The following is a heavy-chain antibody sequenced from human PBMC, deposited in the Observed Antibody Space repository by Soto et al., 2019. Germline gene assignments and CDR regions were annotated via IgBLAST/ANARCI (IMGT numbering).Heavy chain of an antibody. CDR3: ARDGDYGDYAYYYGMDV. CDR2: IWYDGSNK. J-gene: IGHJ6*02. CDR1: GFTFSSYG. D-gene: IGHD4-17*01. Sequence: GSLRLSCAASGFTFSSYGMHWVRQAPGKGLEWVAVIWYDGSNKYYADSVKGRFTISRDNSKNTLYLQMNSLRAEDTAVYYCARDGDYGDYAYYYGMDVWGQGTTVNVSS. V-gene: IGHV3-33*01.